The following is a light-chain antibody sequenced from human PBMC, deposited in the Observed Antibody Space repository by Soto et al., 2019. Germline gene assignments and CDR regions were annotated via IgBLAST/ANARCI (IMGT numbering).Light chain of an antibody. CDR3: CSYAGNSLYV. CDR2: EGS. J-gene: IGLJ1*01. V-gene: IGLV2-23*01. CDR1: SXDVWSYKL. Sequence: QSVLTHPASVFGSPGQSITISCTGNSXDVWSYKLVSLYQQHTGKAPKPMIYEGSKRPSGVPNRFSGSKSGNTASLTISGLQAEDEADYYCCSYAGNSLYVFGTGTKVTVL.